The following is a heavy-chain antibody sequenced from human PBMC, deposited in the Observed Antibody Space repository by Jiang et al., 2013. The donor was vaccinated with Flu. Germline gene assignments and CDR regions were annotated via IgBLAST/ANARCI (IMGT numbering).Heavy chain of an antibody. CDR2: INAGNGNT. Sequence: SGAEVKKPGASVKVSCKASGYTFTSYAMHWVRQAPGXRLEWMGWINAGNGNTKYSQKFQGRVTITRDTSASTAYMELSSLRSEDTAVYYCARTLIKVVTANYYGMDVWGQGTTVTVSS. V-gene: IGHV1-3*01. D-gene: IGHD2-21*02. CDR3: ARTLIKVVTANYYGMDV. J-gene: IGHJ6*02. CDR1: GYTFTSYA.